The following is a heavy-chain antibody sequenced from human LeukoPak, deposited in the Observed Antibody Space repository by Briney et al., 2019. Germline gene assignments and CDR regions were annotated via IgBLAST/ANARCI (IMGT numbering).Heavy chain of an antibody. CDR2: IYYSGST. J-gene: IGHJ5*02. V-gene: IGHV4-31*03. D-gene: IGHD1-26*01. CDR3: ARRYYENWFDP. CDR1: GGSISSGGYY. Sequence: SETLSLTGTVPGGSISSGGYYWSWIRQHPGKGLEWIGYIYYSGSTYYNSSLESRVTISVDTSKNQFSLKLSSVTAADTAIYYCARRYYENWFDPWGQGTLVTVSS.